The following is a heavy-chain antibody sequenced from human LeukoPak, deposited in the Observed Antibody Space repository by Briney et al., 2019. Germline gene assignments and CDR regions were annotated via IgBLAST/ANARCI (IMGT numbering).Heavy chain of an antibody. CDR2: ISAYNGNT. J-gene: IGHJ4*02. CDR1: GYTFTSYY. V-gene: IGHV1-18*04. D-gene: IGHD1-7*01. Sequence: ASVKVSCKASGYTFTSYYMHWVRQAPGQGLEWMGWISAYNGNTNYAQKLQGRVTMTTDTFTSTAYMELRSLRSDDTAVYYCARVNYEYYFDYWGQGTLVTVSS. CDR3: ARVNYEYYFDY.